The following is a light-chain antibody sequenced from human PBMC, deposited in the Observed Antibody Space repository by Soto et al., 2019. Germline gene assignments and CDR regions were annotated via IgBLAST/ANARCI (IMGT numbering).Light chain of an antibody. CDR2: AAS. CDR3: QQSYITLWT. V-gene: IGKV1-39*01. CDR1: QSISSY. Sequence: DIQMTQSPSSLFASVGDRVTITCPASQSISSYLNWYQQKPGKAPKLLIYAASSLQSGVPSRFSGSGSGTDFTLTISSLQSEDYATYYCQQSYITLWTFGQGTKVEIK. J-gene: IGKJ1*01.